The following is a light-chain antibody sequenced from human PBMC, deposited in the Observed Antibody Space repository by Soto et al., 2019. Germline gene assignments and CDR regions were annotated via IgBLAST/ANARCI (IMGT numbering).Light chain of an antibody. CDR3: FSFTSTRAHV. CDR2: MVS. V-gene: IGLV2-14*01. J-gene: IGLJ1*01. CDR1: SSDVGNYNY. Sequence: LTQPASVSGSPGQSITISWTGTSSDVGNYNYVSWYQQYPGRVPKLLIYMVSNRPSGVSNRFSGSKSGNTASLTISGLQVEDEAEYFFFSFTSTRAHVFGSGTKATVL.